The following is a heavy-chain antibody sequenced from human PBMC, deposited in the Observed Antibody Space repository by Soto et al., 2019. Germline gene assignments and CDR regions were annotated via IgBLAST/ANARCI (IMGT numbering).Heavy chain of an antibody. CDR3: ARGWFGPDV. D-gene: IGHD3-10*01. V-gene: IGHV3-74*01. Sequence: EVQLVESGGGLVQPGGSLRLSCAASEFTFSGRSVHWVRQAPGKGMVWVSGIDKVGTDSTYADSVKGRFTGSRDNAKNTVYLQITILRVEDTAVYYCARGWFGPDVWGKGTTVTVSS. CDR2: IDKVGTDS. J-gene: IGHJ6*03. CDR1: EFTFSGRS.